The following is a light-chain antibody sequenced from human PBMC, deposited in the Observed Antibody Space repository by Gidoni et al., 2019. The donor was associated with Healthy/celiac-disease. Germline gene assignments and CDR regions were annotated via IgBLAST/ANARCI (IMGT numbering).Light chain of an antibody. Sequence: DIQMTPSPSSLSASVGDRVTITCRASQSISSYLNWYQQKPGKAPKLLIYAASSLQSGVPSRFSGSGSGTDFTLTISSLQPEDFATYYCQQSYSTLLFTFGPGTKVEIK. CDR3: QQSYSTLLFT. CDR2: AAS. J-gene: IGKJ3*01. CDR1: QSISSY. V-gene: IGKV1-39*01.